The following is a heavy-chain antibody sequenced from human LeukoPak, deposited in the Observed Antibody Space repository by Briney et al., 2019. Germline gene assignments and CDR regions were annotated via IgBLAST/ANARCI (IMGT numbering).Heavy chain of an antibody. J-gene: IGHJ4*02. CDR2: IYTSGST. V-gene: IGHV4-61*02. CDR1: GGSISSGSYY. Sequence: PSQTLSLTCTVSGGSISSGSYYWSWIRQPAGKGLEWIGRIYTSGSTNYNPSLKSRVTISVDTSKNQFSLKLSSVTAADTAVYYCARIFPGGDYFDYWGQGTLVTVSS. CDR3: ARIFPGGDYFDY. D-gene: IGHD3-16*01.